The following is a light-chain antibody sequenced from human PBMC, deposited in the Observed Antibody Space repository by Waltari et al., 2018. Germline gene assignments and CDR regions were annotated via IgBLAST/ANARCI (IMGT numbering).Light chain of an antibody. Sequence: QSALTQPASVSGSPGQSITISCSGTGSDIGGFNYVSWYQQRPGKAPKLLIYGVSQRPSGVSHLFSRSKSGNRASLTISGLQAEDDSDYYCCSYTTTTTWVFGGGTKLTVL. CDR1: GSDIGGFNY. CDR2: GVS. J-gene: IGLJ3*02. CDR3: CSYTTTTTWV. V-gene: IGLV2-14*03.